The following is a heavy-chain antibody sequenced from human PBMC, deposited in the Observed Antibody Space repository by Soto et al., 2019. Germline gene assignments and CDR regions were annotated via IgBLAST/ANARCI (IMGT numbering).Heavy chain of an antibody. CDR2: ISYDGRNK. CDR1: GFDFSAHG. Sequence: QVLLVESGGGVVWPGTSLRLSCAASGFDFSAHGMHWVRQAPGKGLEWVAVISYDGRNKNYADSGKGRFTISRDNSRNTVYLQMNSLRADDTAVYFCAKDSAYSSGGFDHWGQGILVTVSS. CDR3: AKDSAYSSGGFDH. V-gene: IGHV3-30*18. J-gene: IGHJ4*02. D-gene: IGHD6-25*01.